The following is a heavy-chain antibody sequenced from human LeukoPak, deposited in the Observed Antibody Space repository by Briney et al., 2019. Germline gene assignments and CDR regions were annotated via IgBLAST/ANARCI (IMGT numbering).Heavy chain of an antibody. J-gene: IGHJ4*02. V-gene: IGHV1-18*01. Sequence: ASEKVSCKASGYTFTTYGISWVRQAPGQGLEWMGWINANNGDTHYAQKLQGRITMTTDTSTSTVYMELRSLRSDDTAVYYCTRDFVLLTSYDVFENWGQGTLVTVSS. CDR2: INANNGDT. CDR3: TRDFVLLTSYDVFEN. D-gene: IGHD3-3*01. CDR1: GYTFTTYG.